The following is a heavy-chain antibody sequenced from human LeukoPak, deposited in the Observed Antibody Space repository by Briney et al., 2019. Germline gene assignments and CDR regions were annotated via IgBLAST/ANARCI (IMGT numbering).Heavy chain of an antibody. Sequence: ASVKVSCKASGYTFTGYYMHWVRQAPGQGLEWMGWINPNSGGTNYAQKFQGRVTMTRDTSISTAYTELSRLRSDDTAVYYCARVAYSSGSPDYWGQGTLVTVSS. J-gene: IGHJ4*02. D-gene: IGHD6-19*01. CDR2: INPNSGGT. V-gene: IGHV1-2*02. CDR1: GYTFTGYY. CDR3: ARVAYSSGSPDY.